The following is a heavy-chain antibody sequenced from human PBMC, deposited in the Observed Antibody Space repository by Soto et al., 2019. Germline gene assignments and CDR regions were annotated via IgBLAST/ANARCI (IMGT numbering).Heavy chain of an antibody. J-gene: IGHJ3*02. CDR3: AQVLVFTGGDGFDI. D-gene: IGHD1-1*01. Sequence: QVRLQEWGPGLVKPSQTLSLKCSVSGGSITTGGRYWSWIRQLPGKGLEWIGDIYYSGNTYYNASLKSRVTISVEAAKNQFSLKLSSVTAADTAVYYWAQVLVFTGGDGFDIWGQGRLVTVSS. V-gene: IGHV4-31*02. CDR2: IYYSGNT. CDR1: GGSITTGGRY.